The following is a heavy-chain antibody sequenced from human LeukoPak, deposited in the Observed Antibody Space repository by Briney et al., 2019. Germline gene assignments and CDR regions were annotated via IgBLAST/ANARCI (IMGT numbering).Heavy chain of an antibody. V-gene: IGHV1-2*02. Sequence: ASVKVSCKASGYTFTGYYMHWVRQAPGQGLEWMGWINPNSGGTNYAQKSQGRVTMTRDTSISTAYMELSRLRSDDTAVYYCARDFFVGYYIDKEIRDYWGQGTLVTVSS. CDR3: ARDFFVGYYIDKEIRDY. D-gene: IGHD3-22*01. CDR1: GYTFTGYY. CDR2: INPNSGGT. J-gene: IGHJ4*02.